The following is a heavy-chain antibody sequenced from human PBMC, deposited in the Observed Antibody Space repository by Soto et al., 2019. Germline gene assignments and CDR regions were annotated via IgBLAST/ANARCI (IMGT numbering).Heavy chain of an antibody. CDR3: ARIDDYAYYNMDV. CDR1: GFSLSNARMG. V-gene: IGHV2-26*01. CDR2: LFSTDEK. J-gene: IGHJ6*03. Sequence: QVTLKESGPVLVKPTETLTLTCTVSGFSLSNARMGVSWIRQPPGKALEWLALLFSTDEKSYSTSLKSRLTISKATSKSQVVLTMTNMDPVDTATYYCARIDDYAYYNMDVWGKGTTVTVSS.